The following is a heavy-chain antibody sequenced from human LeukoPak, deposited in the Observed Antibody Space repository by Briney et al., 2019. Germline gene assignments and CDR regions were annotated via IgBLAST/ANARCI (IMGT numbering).Heavy chain of an antibody. CDR2: ISASGGST. J-gene: IGHJ4*02. Sequence: GGTLRLSCAASGFTFSSYGMSWVRQAPGKGLEWVSTISASGGSTCYADSVKGRFTTSRDNSKNTLYLQMNSLKTEDTAVYYCTTDSWFGELSSFDYWGQGTLVTVSS. D-gene: IGHD3-10*01. V-gene: IGHV3-23*01. CDR3: TTDSWFGELSSFDY. CDR1: GFTFSSYG.